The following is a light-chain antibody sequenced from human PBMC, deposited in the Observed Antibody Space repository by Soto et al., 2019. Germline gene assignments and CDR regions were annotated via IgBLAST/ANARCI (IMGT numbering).Light chain of an antibody. CDR1: QSVSNSF. J-gene: IGKJ1*01. CDR3: QQYAASPWT. Sequence: EIVLTQSPGSLSLSPGERATLSCRASQSVSNSFLAWYQQRPGQAPWLLIYGASTRATGIPDRFSGSGSGTDFTLTISRLEPDDFAVYYCQQYAASPWTFGQGTKVDI. CDR2: GAS. V-gene: IGKV3-20*01.